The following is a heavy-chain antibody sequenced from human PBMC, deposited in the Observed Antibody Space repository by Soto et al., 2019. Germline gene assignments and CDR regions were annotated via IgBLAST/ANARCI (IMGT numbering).Heavy chain of an antibody. J-gene: IGHJ3*02. CDR1: GFTFRSYS. D-gene: IGHD4-17*01. CDR2: ISTTSSYI. CDR3: AREGDDYGDYKRAFDI. Sequence: EVQLVESGGGLVKPGGSLRLSCEASGFTFRSYSMNWVRQAPGKGLEWVSSISTTSSYIYYGDSVKGRFTISRDNAKNSLFQQMNSLRAEDTAIYYCAREGDDYGDYKRAFDIWGQGTTVTVSS. V-gene: IGHV3-21*01.